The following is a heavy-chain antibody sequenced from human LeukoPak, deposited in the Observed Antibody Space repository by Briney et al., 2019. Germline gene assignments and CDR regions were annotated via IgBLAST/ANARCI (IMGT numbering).Heavy chain of an antibody. D-gene: IGHD4-17*01. J-gene: IGHJ4*02. CDR3: AREDYGERFDY. CDR1: GGSISGSNYY. Sequence: SETLSLTCSVSGGSISGSNYYWGWIRQPPGKGLEWIASIYYSGTTYYTPSLKSRATISVDTSKNQFSLKLSSVTAADTAVYYCAREDYGERFDYWGQGTLVTVSS. CDR2: IYYSGTT. V-gene: IGHV4-39*07.